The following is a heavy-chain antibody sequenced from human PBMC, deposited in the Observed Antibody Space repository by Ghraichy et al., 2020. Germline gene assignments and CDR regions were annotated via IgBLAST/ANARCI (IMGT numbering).Heavy chain of an antibody. V-gene: IGHV3-23*01. D-gene: IGHD2-2*01. CDR2: ISGSGGST. Sequence: LSLTCAASGFTFSSYAMSWVRQAPGKGLEWVSAISGSGGSTYYADSVKGRFTISRDNSKNTLYLQMNSLRAEDTAVYYCAKDRYCSSTSCYSGYYYYYGMDVWGQGTTVTVSS. CDR1: GFTFSSYA. J-gene: IGHJ6*02. CDR3: AKDRYCSSTSCYSGYYYYYGMDV.